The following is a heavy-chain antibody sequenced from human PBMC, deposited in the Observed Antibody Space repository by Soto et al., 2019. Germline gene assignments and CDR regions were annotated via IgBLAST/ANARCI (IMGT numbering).Heavy chain of an antibody. CDR1: GGSFSGYY. D-gene: IGHD2-8*02. V-gene: IGHV4-34*01. J-gene: IGHJ4*02. CDR2: INHSGST. Sequence: PSETLSLTCAVYGGSFSGYYWTWIRQPPGKGLEWIGQINHSGSTNYNPSLRSRVTISVDTSKNQFSLKLSSVTAADTAVYYCARGISMLVVVQTDAPDKYYFDSWGLGTRVTVSS. CDR3: ARGISMLVVVQTDAPDKYYFDS.